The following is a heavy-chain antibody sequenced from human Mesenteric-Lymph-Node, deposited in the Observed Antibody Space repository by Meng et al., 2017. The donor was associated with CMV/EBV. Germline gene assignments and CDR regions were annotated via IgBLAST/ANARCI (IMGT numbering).Heavy chain of an antibody. CDR3: ARVYLSYFFDY. CDR2: ISYDGSEL. CDR1: GFTFGSYG. V-gene: IGHV3-30*03. D-gene: IGHD2-8*01. J-gene: IGHJ4*02. Sequence: GESLKISCAASGFTFGSYGFHWVRQAPGKGLEWVAFISYDGSELTYADSVKGRFTISRDKSRKTINLQMNSLRREDTALYFCARVYLSYFFDYWGLGTLVTVSS.